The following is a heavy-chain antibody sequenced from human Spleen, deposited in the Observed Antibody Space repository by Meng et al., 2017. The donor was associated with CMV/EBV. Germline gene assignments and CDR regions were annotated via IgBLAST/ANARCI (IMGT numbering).Heavy chain of an antibody. J-gene: IGHJ4*02. CDR3: AAKIDITYFDF. CDR1: GYNLTRYY. CDR2: NNQNGGNK. D-gene: IGHD1-14*01. V-gene: IGHV1-46*01. Sequence: SCKASGYNLTRYYKHWERQARGKGIEWMGVNNQNGGNKDYAKKFQGRVTMTGDTSTSTIYMELNSLRSEDTAVYFCAAKIDITYFDFWGQGTLVTVS.